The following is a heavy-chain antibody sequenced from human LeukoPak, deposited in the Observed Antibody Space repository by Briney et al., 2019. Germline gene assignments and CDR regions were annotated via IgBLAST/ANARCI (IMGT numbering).Heavy chain of an antibody. V-gene: IGHV3-23*01. J-gene: IGHJ1*01. CDR3: VQSELRPFKAFD. D-gene: IGHD1-14*01. CDR1: GFTFRNYA. Sequence: GGSLRLSCGAAGFTFRNYAMTWVRQAPGKGLEWVSSIYGNSKKTFYADSVKGRFTISRDNAKNTLYLQMNSLRAEDTAVYYCVQSELRPFKAFDWGQGTQVTVSS. CDR2: IYGNSKKT.